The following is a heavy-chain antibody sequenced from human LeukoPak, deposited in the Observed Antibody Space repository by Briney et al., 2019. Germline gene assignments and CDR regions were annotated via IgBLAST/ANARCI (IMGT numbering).Heavy chain of an antibody. J-gene: IGHJ6*03. D-gene: IGHD3/OR15-3a*01. CDR1: GYTFTSYD. CDR2: MNPNSGNT. Sequence: PRASVKVSCKASGYTFTSYDINWVRQATGQGLEWMGWMNPNSGNTGYAQKFQGRVTMTRNTSISTAYMELSSLRSEDTAVYYCARTVLCFLDMNYYYYMDVWGKGTTVTVSS. V-gene: IGHV1-8*01. CDR3: ARTVLCFLDMNYYYYMDV.